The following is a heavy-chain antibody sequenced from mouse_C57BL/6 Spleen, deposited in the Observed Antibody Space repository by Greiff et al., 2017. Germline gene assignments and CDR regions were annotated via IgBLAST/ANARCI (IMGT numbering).Heavy chain of an antibody. CDR1: GYTFTSYW. D-gene: IGHD1-1*01. J-gene: IGHJ1*01. CDR3: ARGSSYWYFDV. CDR2: IDPSDSYT. V-gene: IGHV1-69*01. Sequence: QVQLKQPGAELVMPGASVKLSCKASGYTFTSYWMHWVKQRPGPGLEWIGEIDPSDSYTNYNQKFKGKSTLTVDKSSSTAYMQLSSLTAEDAAGYYCARGSSYWYFDVWGSGTTVTVSS.